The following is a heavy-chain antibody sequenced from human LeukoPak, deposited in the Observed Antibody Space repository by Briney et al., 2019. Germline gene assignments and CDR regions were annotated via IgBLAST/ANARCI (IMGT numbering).Heavy chain of an antibody. D-gene: IGHD1-20*01. CDR1: GFTFSNYG. J-gene: IGHJ4*02. CDR3: ARDRNWYFDS. V-gene: IGHV3-33*08. CDR2: IWYDGSNK. Sequence: GGSLRLSCAASGFTFSNYGMHWVRQTPGKGLEWVAGIWYDGSNKYNVDSVTGRFTISRDNSNNTLFLQLDSLRAEDTAVYYCARDRNWYFDSWGQGTLVTVSS.